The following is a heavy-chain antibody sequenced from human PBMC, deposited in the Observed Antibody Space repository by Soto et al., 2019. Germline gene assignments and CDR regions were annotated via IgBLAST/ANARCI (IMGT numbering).Heavy chain of an antibody. D-gene: IGHD6-19*01. CDR2: ISAYNGNT. J-gene: IGHJ3*02. CDR3: ARGYAGWLVLLDVAFDI. V-gene: IGHV1-18*01. CDR1: GYTFTSYG. Sequence: QVQLVQSGAEVKKPGASVKVSCKASGYTFTSYGISWVRQAPGQGLEWMGWISAYNGNTNYAQKLQGRVTMTTDTPTSTAYMELRSLRSDDTAVYYCARGYAGWLVLLDVAFDIWGQGTMVTVSS.